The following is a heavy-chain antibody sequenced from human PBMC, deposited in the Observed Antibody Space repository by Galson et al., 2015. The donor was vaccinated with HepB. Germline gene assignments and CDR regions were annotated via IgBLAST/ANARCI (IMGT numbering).Heavy chain of an antibody. J-gene: IGHJ4*02. CDR2: ISYDGSNK. D-gene: IGHD3-10*01. Sequence: SLRLSCAASGFTFSSYGMHWVRQAPGKGLEWVAVISYDGSNKYYADSVKGRFTISRDNSKNTLYLQMNSLRAEDTAVYYCAKDSYYYGSGSYYNYWGQGTLVTVSS. CDR1: GFTFSSYG. V-gene: IGHV3-30*18. CDR3: AKDSYYYGSGSYYNY.